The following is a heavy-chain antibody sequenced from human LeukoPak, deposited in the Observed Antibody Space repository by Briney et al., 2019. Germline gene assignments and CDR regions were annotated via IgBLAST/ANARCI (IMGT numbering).Heavy chain of an antibody. CDR2: ISSSSSYI. J-gene: IGHJ4*02. D-gene: IGHD3-3*01. CDR1: GFTFSSYS. CDR3: AKELTYYDFWSGQTRVDYFDY. V-gene: IGHV3-21*01. Sequence: PGGSLRLSCAASGFTFSSYSMNWVRQAPGKGLEWVSSISSSSSYIYYADSVKGRFTISRDNAKNSLYLQMNSLRAEDTAVYYCAKELTYYDFWSGQTRVDYFDYWGQGTLVTVSS.